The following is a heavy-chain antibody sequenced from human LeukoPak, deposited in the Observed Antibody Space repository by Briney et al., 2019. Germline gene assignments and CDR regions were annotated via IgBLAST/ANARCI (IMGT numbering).Heavy chain of an antibody. Sequence: GRSLRLSCAASGFTFSSYAMYWVRQAPGKGLEWVAVISYDGSDKFYADSVKGRFTISRDKPKNTLYLQMNSLRAEDTAVYYCAKDLWLELRRGYFDYWGQGTLVTVSS. CDR2: ISYDGSDK. J-gene: IGHJ4*02. V-gene: IGHV3-30*04. CDR3: AKDLWLELRRGYFDY. D-gene: IGHD1-7*01. CDR1: GFTFSSYA.